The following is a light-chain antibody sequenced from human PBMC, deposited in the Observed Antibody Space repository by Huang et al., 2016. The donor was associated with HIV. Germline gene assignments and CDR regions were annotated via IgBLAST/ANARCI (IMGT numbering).Light chain of an antibody. Sequence: DIEMTQSPSSLSASVGDRVTITCRASQSIGRLLNWYQQKPGKAPKLLIYSASSLHSGVSSSFSGRGSGTDFTLTITSLLPEDFATYYCQQSYSPSPFTFGQGTKLDIK. CDR3: QQSYSPSPFT. V-gene: IGKV1-39*01. CDR2: SAS. CDR1: QSIGRL. J-gene: IGKJ2*01.